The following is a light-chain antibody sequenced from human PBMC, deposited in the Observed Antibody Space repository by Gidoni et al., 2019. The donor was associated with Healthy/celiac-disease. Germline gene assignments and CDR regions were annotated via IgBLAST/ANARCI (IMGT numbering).Light chain of an antibody. CDR2: AAS. CDR1: QSISSY. V-gene: IGKV1-39*01. CDR3: QQSYSTPPWT. Sequence: DIQMTQSPSSLSASVGERVTITCRASQSISSYTNWYQQKPGKAPKLLIYAASRLQSGVSSRFSGSGSGTDFTLTISSLQPEDFETYYCQQSYSTPPWTFGQGTKVEIK. J-gene: IGKJ1*01.